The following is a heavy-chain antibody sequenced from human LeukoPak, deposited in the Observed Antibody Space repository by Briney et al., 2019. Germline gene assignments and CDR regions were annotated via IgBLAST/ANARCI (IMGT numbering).Heavy chain of an antibody. CDR1: GFTFSTSA. V-gene: IGHV3-23*01. Sequence: GGSLRLSCAASGFTFSTSAMSWVRQAPGKGLEWFAVISNIGAPSYHASSAKGRFTISTDNSKKPLYFQMNTLRDQTPPLYYCARGGSELGSHWGQGSQVTVSS. J-gene: IGHJ4*02. CDR3: ARGGSELGSH. D-gene: IGHD3-16*01. CDR2: ISNIGAPS.